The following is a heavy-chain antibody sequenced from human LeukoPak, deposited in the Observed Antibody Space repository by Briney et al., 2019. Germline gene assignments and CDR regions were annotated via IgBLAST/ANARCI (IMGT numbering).Heavy chain of an antibody. D-gene: IGHD6-19*01. CDR3: ARDLTRIAVAGTVYFDY. V-gene: IGHV3-7*01. J-gene: IGHJ4*02. Sequence: GGSLRLSCAGSGFTFNSYWMSWVRQAPGKGLEWVAYIKQDGTEKYYVDSVEGRFTISRDNARNSLYLQMNSLRAEDSAVYYCARDLTRIAVAGTVYFDYWGQGTLVTVSS. CDR2: IKQDGTEK. CDR1: GFTFNSYW.